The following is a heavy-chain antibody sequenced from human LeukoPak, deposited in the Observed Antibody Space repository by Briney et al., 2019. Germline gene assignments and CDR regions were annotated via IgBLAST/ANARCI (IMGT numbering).Heavy chain of an antibody. V-gene: IGHV4-34*01. D-gene: IGHD4-17*01. CDR2: INHSGST. CDR1: GGSISSYY. Sequence: SETLSLTCTVSGGSISSYYWSWIRQPPGKGLEWIGEINHSGSTNYNPSLKSRVTISVDTSKNQFSLKLSSVTAADTAVYYCARSPQGTATTANWLDPWGQGTLVTVSS. J-gene: IGHJ5*02. CDR3: ARSPQGTATTANWLDP.